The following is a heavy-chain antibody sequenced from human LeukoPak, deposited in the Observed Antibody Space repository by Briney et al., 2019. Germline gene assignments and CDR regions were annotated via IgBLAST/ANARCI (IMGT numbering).Heavy chain of an antibody. Sequence: GGSLRLSCAASGFTFDDYAMHWVRQAPGKGLEWVSGISWNSGSIGYADSVKSRFTISRDNAKNSLYLQMNSLRAEDTALYYCAKTIAAAGTYGMDVWGQGTTVTVSS. CDR2: ISWNSGSI. D-gene: IGHD6-13*01. CDR3: AKTIAAAGTYGMDV. J-gene: IGHJ6*02. CDR1: GFTFDDYA. V-gene: IGHV3-9*01.